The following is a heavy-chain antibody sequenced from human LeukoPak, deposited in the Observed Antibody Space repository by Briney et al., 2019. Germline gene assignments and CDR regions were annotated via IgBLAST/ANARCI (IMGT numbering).Heavy chain of an antibody. CDR2: ISGSGGRV. D-gene: IGHD1-26*01. V-gene: IGHV3-23*01. CDR3: AKCIVGATAPFDY. Sequence: GGSLRLSCVGSGFTFTSYAMSWVRQAPGKGREWVSGISGSGGRVFYADSVKGRFTISRDNSKNTLYLQMNSLRAEDTAVYYCAKCIVGATAPFDYWGQGTLVTVSS. CDR1: GFTFTSYA. J-gene: IGHJ4*02.